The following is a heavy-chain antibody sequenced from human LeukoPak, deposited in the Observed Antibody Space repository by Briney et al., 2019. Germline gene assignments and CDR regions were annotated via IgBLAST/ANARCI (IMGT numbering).Heavy chain of an antibody. Sequence: PSQTLSLTCTVSGGSISSGSYYWSWIRQPAGKGLEWIERICSSGSTNYNPSLKIRVTISVDTSRNQFSLKLSSVTAAHTAVYHCARDPQWGGYFDYWGKGNLVTVYS. CDR3: ARDPQWGGYFDY. J-gene: IGHJ4*02. V-gene: IGHV4-61*02. D-gene: IGHD3-16*01. CDR2: ICSSGST. CDR1: GGSISSGSYY.